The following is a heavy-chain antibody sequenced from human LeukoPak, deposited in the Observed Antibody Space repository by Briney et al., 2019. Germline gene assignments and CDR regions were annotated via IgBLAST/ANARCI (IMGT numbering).Heavy chain of an antibody. CDR3: ARDEYSSSLDY. Sequence: PGGSLRLSCAASGFTFSSYGMHWVRQAPGKGLEWVAVIWYDGSNKYYADSVKGRFTISRDSSKNALYLQMNTLRAEDTAVYYCARDEYSSSLDYWGQGTLVTVSS. CDR1: GFTFSSYG. CDR2: IWYDGSNK. J-gene: IGHJ4*02. V-gene: IGHV3-33*01. D-gene: IGHD6-6*01.